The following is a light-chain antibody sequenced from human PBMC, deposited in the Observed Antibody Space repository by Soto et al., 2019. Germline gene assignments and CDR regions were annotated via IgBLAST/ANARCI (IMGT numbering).Light chain of an antibody. Sequence: QTVVTQEPSLTVSPGGTVTLTCASSTGTVTSAYYPNWFQQRAGQPPRALIYSTINKHSWTPARFSGSLLGGKAALTLSGVQPEDEADYYCLLYLSDANGVFGGGTKLTVL. CDR1: TGTVTSAYY. V-gene: IGLV7-43*01. J-gene: IGLJ3*02. CDR2: STI. CDR3: LLYLSDANGV.